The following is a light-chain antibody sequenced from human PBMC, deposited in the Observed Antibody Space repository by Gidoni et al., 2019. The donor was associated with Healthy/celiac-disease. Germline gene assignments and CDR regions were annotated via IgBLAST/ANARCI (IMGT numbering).Light chain of an antibody. CDR3: QAWDSSSVV. CDR1: KLGDKY. CDR2: QDS. V-gene: IGLV3-1*01. Sequence: PPGQTASITCSGDKLGDKYACWYQQKPGQSPVLVIYQDSKRPSGIPERFSGSNSGNTATLTISGTQAMDEADYYCQAWDSSSVVFGGGTKLTVL. J-gene: IGLJ2*01.